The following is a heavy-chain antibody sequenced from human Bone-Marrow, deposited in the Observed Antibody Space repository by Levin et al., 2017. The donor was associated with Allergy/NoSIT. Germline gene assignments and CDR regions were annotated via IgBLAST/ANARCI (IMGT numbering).Heavy chain of an antibody. V-gene: IGHV1-2*02. Sequence: ASVKVSCKASGYTFTGYYMHWVRQAPGQGLEWMGWINPNSGGTNYAQKFQGRVTMTRDTSISTAYMELSRLRSDDTAVYYCARDGGVVRGVGKNYDDYYMDVWGKGTTVTVSS. CDR3: ARDGGVVRGVGKNYDDYYMDV. CDR2: INPNSGGT. CDR1: GYTFTGYY. J-gene: IGHJ6*03. D-gene: IGHD3-10*01.